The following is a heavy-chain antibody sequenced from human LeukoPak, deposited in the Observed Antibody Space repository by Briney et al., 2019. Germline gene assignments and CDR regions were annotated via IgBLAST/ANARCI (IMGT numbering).Heavy chain of an antibody. J-gene: IGHJ4*02. CDR1: GYTFTSYY. V-gene: IGHV1-46*01. CDR2: INPSGGST. Sequence: ASVKVSCKASGYTFTSYYMHWVRQAPGQGLEWMEIINPSGGSTSYAQKFQGRVTMTRDTSTSTVYMELSSLRSEDTAVYYCARDSAVVPAAIESFDYWGQGTLVTVSS. D-gene: IGHD2-2*01. CDR3: ARDSAVVPAAIESFDY.